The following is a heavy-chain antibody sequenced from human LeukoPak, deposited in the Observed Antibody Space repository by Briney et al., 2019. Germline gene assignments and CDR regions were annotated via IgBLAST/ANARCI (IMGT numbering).Heavy chain of an antibody. V-gene: IGHV3-43*01. CDR1: GFNFDDYT. J-gene: IGHJ4*02. CDR3: AKDMSLDY. Sequence: GGSLRLSCAASGFNFDDYTMHWVRQAPGKGLEWVSLISWDGGTTYYADSVRARFTISRDNSKNSLYLQMNSLRTEDTALYYCAKDMSLDYWGQGTLVTVSS. D-gene: IGHD5/OR15-5a*01. CDR2: ISWDGGTT.